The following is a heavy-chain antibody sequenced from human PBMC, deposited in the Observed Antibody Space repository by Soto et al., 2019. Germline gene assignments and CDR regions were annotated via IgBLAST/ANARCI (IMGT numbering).Heavy chain of an antibody. Sequence: QVQLQESGPGLVKPSETLSLTCTVSGDSISDYYWSWIRQPPGKGLKWIGYIYYSGSTNYNPSLKSRVTISVDTSKNQFSLKLSSVTAADTAVYYCARARWLVGYYYYYALDAWGQGTTVTVSS. D-gene: IGHD6-19*01. V-gene: IGHV4-59*01. J-gene: IGHJ6*02. CDR1: GDSISDYY. CDR2: IYYSGST. CDR3: ARARWLVGYYYYYALDA.